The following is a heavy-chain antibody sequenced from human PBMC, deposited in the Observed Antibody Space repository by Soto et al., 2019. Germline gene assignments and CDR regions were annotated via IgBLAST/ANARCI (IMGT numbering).Heavy chain of an antibody. V-gene: IGHV1-69*13. CDR2: IIPIFGTA. CDR3: ARSRAAAPPRVGMDV. CDR1: GGTFSSYA. D-gene: IGHD6-13*01. J-gene: IGHJ6*02. Sequence: SVKVSCKASGGTFSSYAISWVRQAPGQGLEWMGGIIPIFGTANYAQKFQGRVTITADESTSIVFMEMSSLRFEDTAVYYCARSRAAAPPRVGMDVWGQGTTVTVSS.